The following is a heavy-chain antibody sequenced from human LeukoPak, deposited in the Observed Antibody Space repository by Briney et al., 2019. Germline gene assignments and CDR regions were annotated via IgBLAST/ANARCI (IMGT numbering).Heavy chain of an antibody. D-gene: IGHD6-13*01. V-gene: IGHV3-74*01. J-gene: IGHJ4*02. CDR1: GFTFSSYW. Sequence: PGGSLRLSCVASGFTFSSYWMHWVRQDPWKGLVWVSRINGDGRNINYADSVRGRFTISRDNAKNTLYLQMNSLRTEDTAVYYCAKDEGTAPTATYFDYWGLGTLVTVSS. CDR2: INGDGRNI. CDR3: AKDEGTAPTATYFDY.